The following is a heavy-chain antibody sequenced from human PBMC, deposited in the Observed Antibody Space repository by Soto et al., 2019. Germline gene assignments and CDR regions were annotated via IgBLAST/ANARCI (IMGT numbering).Heavy chain of an antibody. D-gene: IGHD1-1*01. CDR3: AREPATAKPEGVDF. J-gene: IGHJ4*02. CDR1: GYTFSDYY. CDR2: INPNSGGT. V-gene: IGHV1-2*02. Sequence: QVQLVQSGAEVRKPGASVKVSCKSSGYTFSDYYIHWVRQAPGQGLEWMGWINPNSGGTKYAPTFQGGVTMTRDTSITTAYMELSRLRSGDTAVYSCAREPATAKPEGVDFWGQGTLVTVSS.